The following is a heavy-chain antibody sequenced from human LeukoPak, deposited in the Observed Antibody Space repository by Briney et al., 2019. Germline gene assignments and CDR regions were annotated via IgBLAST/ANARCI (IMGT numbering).Heavy chain of an antibody. D-gene: IGHD6-13*01. V-gene: IGHV3-33*01. Sequence: GGSLRLSCAASGFTFSSYGMHWVRQAPGKGLEWVAVIWYDGSNKYYADSVKGRFTISRDNSKNTLYLRMNSLRAEDTAVYYCARSPPSRGSSWHESFYYYYGMDVWGQGTTVTVSS. J-gene: IGHJ6*02. CDR2: IWYDGSNK. CDR1: GFTFSSYG. CDR3: ARSPPSRGSSWHESFYYYYGMDV.